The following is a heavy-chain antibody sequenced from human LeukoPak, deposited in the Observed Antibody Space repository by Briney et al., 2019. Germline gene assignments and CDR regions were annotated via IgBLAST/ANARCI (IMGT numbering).Heavy chain of an antibody. Sequence: PGRSLRLSCAASGFTFDDYAMHWVRQAPGKGLEWVSGISWNSGSIGYADSVKGRFTISRDNAKNSLYLQMNSLRAEDMALYYCAKASTTVTTDGYFDYWGRGTLVTVSS. CDR2: ISWNSGSI. CDR1: GFTFDDYA. D-gene: IGHD4-17*01. V-gene: IGHV3-9*03. J-gene: IGHJ4*02. CDR3: AKASTTVTTDGYFDY.